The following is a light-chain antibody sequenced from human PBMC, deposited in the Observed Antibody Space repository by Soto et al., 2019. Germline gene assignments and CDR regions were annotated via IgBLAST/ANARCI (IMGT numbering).Light chain of an antibody. CDR3: ASYTTSATWV. J-gene: IGLJ3*02. CDR1: SSDIGGYNY. CDR2: EVS. Sequence: QSALTQPASVSGSPGQSITISCTGSSSDIGGYNYVSWYQQHPGKAPKVMIYEVSNRPSGVSNRFSGSKSGSTASLTISGLQAEDEADYYCASYTTSATWVFGGGTQLTVL. V-gene: IGLV2-14*01.